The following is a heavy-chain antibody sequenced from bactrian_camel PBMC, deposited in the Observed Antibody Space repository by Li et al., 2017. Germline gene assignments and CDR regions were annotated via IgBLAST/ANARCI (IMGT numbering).Heavy chain of an antibody. CDR2: VDSDGSTA. Sequence: DVQLVESGGGSVQAGGSLQLVCVGSGYADATYSVAWFRQAAGKERGWVSTVDSDGSTAYDPSVKGRFTISHDNAKNTAYLQMDNLKPEDSGMYICAAELRPDYVLQARNILRPIGYNRWGRGTQVTVS. CDR3: AAELRPDYVLQARNILRPIGYNR. V-gene: IGHV3S31*01. J-gene: IGHJ4*01. CDR1: GYADATYS. D-gene: IGHD5*01.